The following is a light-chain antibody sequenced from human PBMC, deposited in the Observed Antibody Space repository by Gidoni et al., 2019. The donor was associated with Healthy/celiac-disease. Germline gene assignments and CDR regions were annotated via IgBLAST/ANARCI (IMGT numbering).Light chain of an antibody. CDR2: AAS. Sequence: IQITQSPSSLSASVGDRVTITCRASQSISSYLYWYQQKPGKAPKLLIYAASSLQSGVPSRFSGSGSGTDFTLTISSLQNEDFATYYCKQSYSTPETFGQGTKVEIK. J-gene: IGKJ1*01. CDR3: KQSYSTPET. V-gene: IGKV1-39*01. CDR1: QSISSY.